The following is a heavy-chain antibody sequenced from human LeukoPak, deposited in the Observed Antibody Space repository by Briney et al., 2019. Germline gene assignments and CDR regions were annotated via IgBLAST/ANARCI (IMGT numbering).Heavy chain of an antibody. CDR2: ISAYNGNT. Sequence: ASVKVSCKASGYTFTDYGITWVRQPPTQGLQWMGWISAYNGNTNYAQDIQGRATMTTDTSTTTAYMELRNLRSDDTAVYYFARGGRWESHTDYWGQGTLVTVSS. V-gene: IGHV1-18*01. CDR1: GYTFTDYG. J-gene: IGHJ4*02. CDR3: ARGGRWESHTDY. D-gene: IGHD1-26*01.